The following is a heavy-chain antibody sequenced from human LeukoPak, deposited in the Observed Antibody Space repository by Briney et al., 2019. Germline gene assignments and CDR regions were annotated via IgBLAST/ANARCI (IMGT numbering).Heavy chain of an antibody. CDR3: AGGGGFWSGYYYYYYYMDV. V-gene: IGHV3-64*01. CDR2: ISSNGDNT. Sequence: PGGSLRLSCAASGFTFSSSALHWVRQAPGKGLEYVSGISSNGDNTYYANSVKGRFTISRDNSKNTLYLQMGSLRTEDMAVYYCAGGGGFWSGYYYYYYYMDVWGKGTTVTVSS. J-gene: IGHJ6*03. D-gene: IGHD3-3*01. CDR1: GFTFSSSA.